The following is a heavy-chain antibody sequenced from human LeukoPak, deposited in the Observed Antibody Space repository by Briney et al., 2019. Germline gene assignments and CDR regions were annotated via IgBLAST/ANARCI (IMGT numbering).Heavy chain of an antibody. CDR1: GGSISSGDYY. J-gene: IGHJ4*02. V-gene: IGHV4-30-4*08. CDR2: IYYSGST. D-gene: IGHD6-6*01. Sequence: SETLSLTCTVSGGSISSGDYYWSWIRQPPGKGPEWIGYIYYSGSTYYNPSLKSRVTISVDTSKNQFSLKLSSVTAADTAVYYCAREVEYSSSLHWGQGTLVTVSS. CDR3: AREVEYSSSLH.